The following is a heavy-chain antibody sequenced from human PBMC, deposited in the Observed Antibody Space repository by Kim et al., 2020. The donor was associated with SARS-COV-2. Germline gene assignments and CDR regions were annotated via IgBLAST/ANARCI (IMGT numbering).Heavy chain of an antibody. J-gene: IGHJ4*02. CDR3: ARDHHLATLPLDY. D-gene: IGHD2-15*01. CDR1: GYTFSGYY. Sequence: ASVKVSCKASGYTFSGYYIHWVRQAPGQGLEWMGWINPKSGGTFYPPKFQGRVTMTRDTSINTAYMELTWLKSDDTAIYYCARDHHLATLPLDYWGQGTL. V-gene: IGHV1-2*02. CDR2: INPKSGGT.